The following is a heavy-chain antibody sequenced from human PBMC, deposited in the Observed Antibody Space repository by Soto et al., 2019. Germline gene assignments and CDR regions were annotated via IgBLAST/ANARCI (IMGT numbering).Heavy chain of an antibody. V-gene: IGHV3-23*01. Sequence: GGSLRLSCAVSGFTVRSYVMSWVRQAPGKGPEWVSGISGSDDKTYYADSVKGRFTISRDNFKNTLYLQMNSLRVEDTAVYFCVASDPFDYWGQGTQVTVSS. CDR1: GFTVRSYV. J-gene: IGHJ4*02. CDR3: VASDPFDY. CDR2: ISGSDDKT.